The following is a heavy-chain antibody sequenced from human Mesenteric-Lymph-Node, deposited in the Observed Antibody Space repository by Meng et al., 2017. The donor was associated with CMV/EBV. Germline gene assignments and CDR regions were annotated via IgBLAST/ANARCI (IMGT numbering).Heavy chain of an antibody. CDR3: TRKTGYCSSTSCAPFDY. D-gene: IGHD2-2*01. CDR1: GFTFGDYA. Sequence: GESLKISCTASGFTFGDYAMSWVRQAPGKGLEWVGFIRSKAYGGTTEYAASVKGRFTISRDDSKSIAYLQMNSLKTEDTAVYYCTRKTGYCSSTSCAPFDYWGQGTLVTVSS. V-gene: IGHV3-49*04. J-gene: IGHJ4*02. CDR2: IRSKAYGGTT.